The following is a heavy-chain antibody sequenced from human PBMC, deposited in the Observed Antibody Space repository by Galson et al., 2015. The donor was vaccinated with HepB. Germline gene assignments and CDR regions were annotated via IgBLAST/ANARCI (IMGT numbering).Heavy chain of an antibody. Sequence: SVKVSCKASGYTFTSYGISWVRQAPGQGLEWMGWISAYNGNTNYAQKFQGRVTMTTDTSTSTAYMELSTLRSDDTAVYYCARVDYDILTGFDPSFDYWGQGTLVTVSS. CDR2: ISAYNGNT. J-gene: IGHJ4*02. V-gene: IGHV1-18*04. D-gene: IGHD3-9*01. CDR1: GYTFTSYG. CDR3: ARVDYDILTGFDPSFDY.